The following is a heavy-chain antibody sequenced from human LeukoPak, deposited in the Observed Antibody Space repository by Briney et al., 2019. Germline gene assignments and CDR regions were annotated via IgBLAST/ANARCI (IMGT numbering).Heavy chain of an antibody. CDR1: GYTFTSYD. CDR3: ARDVYCSGGNCFYYFDY. J-gene: IGHJ4*02. Sequence: ASVKVSCKASGYTFTSYDIAWVRQAPGQGLEWMAWISAYNGDTNYAQKLQGRVTMTTDTSTSTAYMELTSLNSDDTAVYYCARDVYCSGGNCFYYFDYWGQGTLVTVSS. CDR2: ISAYNGDT. V-gene: IGHV1-18*01. D-gene: IGHD2-15*01.